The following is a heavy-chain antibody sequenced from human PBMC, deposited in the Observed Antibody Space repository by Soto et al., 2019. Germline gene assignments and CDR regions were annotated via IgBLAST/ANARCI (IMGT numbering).Heavy chain of an antibody. V-gene: IGHV4-30-4*01. Sequence: QVQLQESGPGLVKPSQTLSLTCTVSGGSISSGDYYWSWIRQPPGKGLEWIGYIYYSGSTYYNPSLKGRVTISVDPSKNQFLLKLSPVTAAGTGVYYCAREGLRVASGGFDYWGQGTLVTVSS. CDR3: AREGLRVASGGFDY. J-gene: IGHJ4*02. CDR2: IYYSGST. D-gene: IGHD3-10*01. CDR1: GGSISSGDYY.